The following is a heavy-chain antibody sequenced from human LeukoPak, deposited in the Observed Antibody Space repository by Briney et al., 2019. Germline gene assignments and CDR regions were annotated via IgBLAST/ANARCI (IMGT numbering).Heavy chain of an antibody. CDR1: GYTFTSYD. D-gene: IGHD3-10*01. V-gene: IGHV1-8*01. Sequence: ASVKVSCKDSGYTFTSYDINWVRQATGQGLEWMGWMNPNSGNTGYAQKFQGRVTMTRNTSISTAYMELSSLRSEDTAVYYCARGRRGQEYFQHWGQGTLVTVSS. CDR2: MNPNSGNT. J-gene: IGHJ1*01. CDR3: ARGRRGQEYFQH.